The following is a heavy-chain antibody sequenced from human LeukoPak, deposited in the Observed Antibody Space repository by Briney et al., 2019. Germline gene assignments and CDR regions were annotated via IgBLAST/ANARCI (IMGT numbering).Heavy chain of an antibody. CDR2: VNSNGDMT. CDR1: GLPFSSFG. Sequence: SGGTLRLSCSASGLPFSSFGMHWVRQAPGKELEYGSAVNSNGDMTDYAGSVKGRFTLYRDSYKNTLYLHMSSLRAEDTPVYYCVKPPHAGSSYFDYWGQGTLVTVSS. CDR3: VKPPHAGSSYFDY. D-gene: IGHD2-2*01. V-gene: IGHV3-64D*09. J-gene: IGHJ4*02.